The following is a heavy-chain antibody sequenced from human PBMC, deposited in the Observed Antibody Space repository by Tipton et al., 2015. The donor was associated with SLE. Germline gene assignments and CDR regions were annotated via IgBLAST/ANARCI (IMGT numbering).Heavy chain of an antibody. V-gene: IGHV4-61*05. CDR1: GGSISSSSYY. D-gene: IGHD2-21*01. J-gene: IGHJ4*02. CDR3: ARAYTYGYPYFDY. CDR2: IYYSGST. Sequence: TLSLTCTVSGGSISSSSYYWGWICQPPGKGLEWIGYIYYSGSTDYNPSLKSRVTISLDKSKNQFSLKLNSVTASDTAVYYCARAYTYGYPYFDYWGQGTLVTVSS.